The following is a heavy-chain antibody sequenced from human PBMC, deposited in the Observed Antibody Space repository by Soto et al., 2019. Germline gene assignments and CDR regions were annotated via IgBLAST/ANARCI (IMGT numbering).Heavy chain of an antibody. V-gene: IGHV1-24*01. CDR2: FDPEDGET. CDR3: ATQRGGRYPHYYYNGIDG. J-gene: IGHJ6*02. Sequence: GASVKVSCKVSGYTLTELSMHWVRQAPGKGLEWMGGFDPEDGETIYAQKFQGRVIMTEDTSTDTAYMELSSLSSDDTALYYCATQRGGRYPHYYYNGIDGRGQGTRVTVSS. CDR1: GYTLTELS. D-gene: IGHD2-15*01.